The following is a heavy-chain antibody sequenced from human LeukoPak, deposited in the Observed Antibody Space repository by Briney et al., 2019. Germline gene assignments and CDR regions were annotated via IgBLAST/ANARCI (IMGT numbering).Heavy chain of an antibody. CDR1: GGSISSYY. J-gene: IGHJ4*02. CDR3: ARGILGRYYFDY. Sequence: SETLSLTCTVSGGSISSYYWSWIRQPPGKGLEWIGYIYYSGSTNYNPSLKSRVTISVDTSKNQFSLKLTSVTAADTAVYYCARGILGRYYFDYWGQGTLVTVSS. CDR2: IYYSGST. D-gene: IGHD3-3*02. V-gene: IGHV4-59*01.